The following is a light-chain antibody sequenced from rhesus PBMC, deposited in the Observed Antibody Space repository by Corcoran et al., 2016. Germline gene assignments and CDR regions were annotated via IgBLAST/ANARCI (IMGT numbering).Light chain of an antibody. J-gene: IGLJ6*01. CDR1: SSDIGGYNY. CDR3: SSYAGSNTYV. Sequence: QAALTQPRSVSGSPGQSVTRSCPGTSSDIGGYNYVSWYQHHPGTAPKLMIYEVSKRPSGVSDRFSGSKSGNTASLTISGLQAEDEAYFYCSSYAGSNTYVFGSGTKLTVL. CDR2: EVS. V-gene: IGLV2-32*02.